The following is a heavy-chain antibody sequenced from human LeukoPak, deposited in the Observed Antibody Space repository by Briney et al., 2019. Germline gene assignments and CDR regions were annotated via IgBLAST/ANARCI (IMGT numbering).Heavy chain of an antibody. CDR2: IYYSGST. CDR3: ARGINPDTAMVIGYYYGMDV. D-gene: IGHD5-18*01. Sequence: SETLSLTCTVSGGSISSSSYYWGWIRQPPGKGLEWIGSIYYSGSTYYNPSLKSRVTISVDTSKNQFSLKLSSVTAADTAVYYCARGINPDTAMVIGYYYGMDVWGQGTTVTVSS. CDR1: GGSISSSSYY. J-gene: IGHJ6*02. V-gene: IGHV4-39*07.